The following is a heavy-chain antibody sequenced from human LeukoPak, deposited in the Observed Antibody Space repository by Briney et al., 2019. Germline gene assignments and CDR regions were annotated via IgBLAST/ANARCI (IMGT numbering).Heavy chain of an antibody. CDR3: ARALRYYSDSSGYAFDY. D-gene: IGHD3-22*01. Sequence: SVKVSCKASGGTFRSFAISWVRQAPGQGLEWMGGIIPIFRTANYAQKFQGRVTITADESTSTDYMELSSLTSEDTAVYYCARALRYYSDSSGYAFDYWGQGTLVTVSS. CDR2: IIPIFRTA. CDR1: GGTFRSFA. J-gene: IGHJ4*02. V-gene: IGHV1-69*13.